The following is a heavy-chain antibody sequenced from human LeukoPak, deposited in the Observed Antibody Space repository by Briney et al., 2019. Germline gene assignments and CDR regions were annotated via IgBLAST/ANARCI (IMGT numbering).Heavy chain of an antibody. V-gene: IGHV3-13*01. CDR2: VGTGGDT. J-gene: IGHJ3*02. Sequence: PGGYLRLSCSASGFSFRNYDMHWVRQPTGKGLEWVSAVGTGGDTYYAGFVKGRFTVVRENAKNTLYLQMNSLRAGDTAMYYCARRSAAAGIDAFDIWGQGTMVTVSS. CDR1: GFSFRNYD. D-gene: IGHD6-13*01. CDR3: ARRSAAAGIDAFDI.